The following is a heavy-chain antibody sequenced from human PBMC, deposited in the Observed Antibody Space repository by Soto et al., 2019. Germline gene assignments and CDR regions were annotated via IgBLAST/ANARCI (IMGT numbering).Heavy chain of an antibody. J-gene: IGHJ6*02. V-gene: IGHV3-53*01. CDR2: IYGGGST. CDR1: GFTVSSNY. Sequence: PGGSLRLSCAASGFTVSSNYMSWVRQAPGKGLEWVAVIYGGGSTYYADSVKGRFTISRDNSKKTLYLQMNSLRAEDTAVYYCARDRLQPSYYCYYGMHXWGQGTTLTVS. CDR3: ARDRLQPSYYCYYGMHX. D-gene: IGHD4-4*01.